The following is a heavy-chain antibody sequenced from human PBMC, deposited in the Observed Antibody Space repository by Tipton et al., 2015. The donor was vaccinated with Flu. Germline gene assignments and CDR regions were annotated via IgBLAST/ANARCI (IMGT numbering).Heavy chain of an antibody. J-gene: IGHJ4*02. CDR1: GSSFSSYW. Sequence: QLVQSGAEVKKPGESLKISCKGSGSSFSSYWIAWVRQMPGKGLEWMGIIYPDDSDTKYSPSFQGHVTFSAAKSLNTAYLQWSSLKASDTAIYFCVRQNCGGDCYPDYWGQGTLVTVSS. CDR2: IYPDDSDT. V-gene: IGHV5-51*01. CDR3: VRQNCGGDCYPDY. D-gene: IGHD2-21*02.